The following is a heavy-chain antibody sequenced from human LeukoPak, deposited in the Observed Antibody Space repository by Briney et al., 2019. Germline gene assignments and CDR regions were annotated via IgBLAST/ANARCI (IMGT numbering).Heavy chain of an antibody. J-gene: IGHJ4*02. CDR2: FYVGGAT. V-gene: IGHV3-53*01. CDR3: ARGGGYNFFDY. CDR1: GFTFIYYS. D-gene: IGHD5-24*01. Sequence: GGSLRLSCAASGFTFIYYSMNWVRQAPGKGLEWVSVFYVGGATYYAASVKGRFTISRDNSENTLYLQMKSLRAEDTAVYYCARGGGYNFFDYWGQGALVTVSS.